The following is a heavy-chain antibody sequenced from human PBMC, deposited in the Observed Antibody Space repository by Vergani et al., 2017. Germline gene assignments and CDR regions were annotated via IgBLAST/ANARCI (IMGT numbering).Heavy chain of an antibody. J-gene: IGHJ4*02. CDR2: INDNGYT. CDR1: GESFSGHY. CDR3: AVRPRVNMVRGEILTNRTFDY. V-gene: IGHV4-34*01. Sequence: QVHLQQWGTGLLKPSETLSLTCEVQGESFSGHYWSWIRQPPGKGLEWIGEINDNGYTNYNPLFESRVIVSADTSKNQFSLKLMSVTAADTAMYFCAVRPRVNMVRGEILTNRTFDYWSPGTLVTVSS. D-gene: IGHD3-10*01.